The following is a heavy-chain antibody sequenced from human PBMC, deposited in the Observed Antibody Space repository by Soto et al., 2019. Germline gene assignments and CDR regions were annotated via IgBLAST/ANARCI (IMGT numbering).Heavy chain of an antibody. D-gene: IGHD3-22*01. V-gene: IGHV4-59*01. CDR3: ARDLPWGDSSGYYNHDAFDI. CDR1: GGSISSYY. CDR2: IYYSGST. Sequence: TLSLTCTVSGGSISSYYWSWIRQPPGKGLEWIGYIYYSGSTNYNPSLKSRVTISVDTSKNQFSLKLSSVTAADTAVYYCARDLPWGDSSGYYNHDAFDIWGQGTMVTVSS. J-gene: IGHJ3*02.